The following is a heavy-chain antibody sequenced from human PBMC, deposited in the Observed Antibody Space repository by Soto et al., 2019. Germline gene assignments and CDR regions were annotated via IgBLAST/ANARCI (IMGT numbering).Heavy chain of an antibody. D-gene: IGHD5-18*01. CDR2: INHSGGT. CDR1: GDTISSSNYF. V-gene: IGHV4-30-4*01. J-gene: IGHJ4*02. CDR3: ASELSGYGFGPGEVH. Sequence: SETLSLTCAVSGDTISSSNYFWTWIHQPPGKGLEWMGYINHSGGTNYNPSLQSRVSILVDKSKNQFSLYLNSVTAEDTAVYYCASELSGYGFGPGEVHWGRGTLVT.